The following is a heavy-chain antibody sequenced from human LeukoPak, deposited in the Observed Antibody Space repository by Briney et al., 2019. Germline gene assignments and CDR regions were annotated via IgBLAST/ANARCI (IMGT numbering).Heavy chain of an antibody. V-gene: IGHV4-59*01. D-gene: IGHD5/OR15-5a*01. CDR3: ARANSVGYYYYYMDV. J-gene: IGHJ6*03. Sequence: PSETLSLTXSVSGGSISTYYWNWIRQPPGKGLEWIGYMYDNGSANYNPSLNSRVTMSVDTSKNQFSLKLISVTAADTALYYCARANSVGYYYYYMDVWGKGTTVTVSS. CDR2: MYDNGSA. CDR1: GGSISTYY.